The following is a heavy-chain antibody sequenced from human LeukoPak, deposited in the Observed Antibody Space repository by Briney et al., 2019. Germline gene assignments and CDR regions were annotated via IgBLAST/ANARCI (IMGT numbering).Heavy chain of an antibody. D-gene: IGHD5-12*01. J-gene: IGHJ4*02. CDR3: SRAAGYDFILEY. CDR1: RFTFGDYG. V-gene: IGHV3-49*03. CDR2: IRSEAHDTTP. Sequence: GGSLRLSCTASRFTFGDYGMSWFRQALGKGLEWVGFIRSEAHDTTPQYGASVQGRFTISKDDSRRIAFLQMSSLKTEDTAVYYCSRAAGYDFILEYWGQGTLVTVSS.